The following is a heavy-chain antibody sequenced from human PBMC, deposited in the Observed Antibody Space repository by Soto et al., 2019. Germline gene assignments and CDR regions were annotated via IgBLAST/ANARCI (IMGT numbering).Heavy chain of an antibody. D-gene: IGHD3-22*01. J-gene: IGHJ4*01. Sequence: GASVKVSCKASGYTFTAYAMHWMRQAPGQRLEWMGWINVGKGNTRYSEKFQDRVTISRDTSASTAYLELSSLTSGDTAVYYCARPRQGYDGYYIPFDFWGHGTLVTVSS. CDR2: INVGKGNT. V-gene: IGHV1-3*01. CDR3: ARPRQGYDGYYIPFDF. CDR1: GYTFTAYA.